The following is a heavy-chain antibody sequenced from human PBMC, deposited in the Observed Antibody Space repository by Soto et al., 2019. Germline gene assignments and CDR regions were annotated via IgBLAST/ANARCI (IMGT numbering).Heavy chain of an antibody. D-gene: IGHD5-12*01. CDR3: VREAYIGYGHAIDH. Sequence: SLTCTVSGASISGFYWSWIRHPPGKGLEWIGYNYHSGTTNYNPSLKSRVTISVDTSKNQFSLRLTSVTAADTAIYYCVREAYIGYGHAIDHWGQGTLVTVSS. CDR1: GASISGFY. CDR2: NYHSGTT. V-gene: IGHV4-59*01. J-gene: IGHJ4*02.